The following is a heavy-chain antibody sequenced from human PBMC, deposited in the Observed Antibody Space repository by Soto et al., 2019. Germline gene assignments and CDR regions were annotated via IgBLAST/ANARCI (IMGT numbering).Heavy chain of an antibody. CDR1: GSSMTTYY. J-gene: IGHJ6*02. Sequence: PSETLSLTCSVSGSSMTTYYWHWIRQAPGKGLEWIGFIYNSGRGSTGSNPSLTSRVTFSIETSKNQFSLKLSSVTAADTAVYYCAREGLTGTIGLYYYYGLDVWGQGTTVTVSS. V-gene: IGHV4-59*01. CDR2: IYNSGRGST. CDR3: AREGLTGTIGLYYYYGLDV. D-gene: IGHD1-7*01.